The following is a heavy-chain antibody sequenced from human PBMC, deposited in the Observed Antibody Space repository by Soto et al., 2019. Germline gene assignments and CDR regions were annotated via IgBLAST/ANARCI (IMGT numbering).Heavy chain of an antibody. CDR2: IYTSGST. D-gene: IGHD6-13*01. V-gene: IGHV4-4*07. CDR1: GGSISSYY. J-gene: IGHJ6*02. CDR3: ARDLSSSWYNYYYGMDV. Sequence: PSETLSLTCTVSGGSISSYYWSWTRQPAGKGLEWIGRIYTSGSTNYNPSLKSRVTMSVDTSKNQFSLKLSSVTAADTAVYYCARDLSSSWYNYYYGMDVWGQGTTVTVSS.